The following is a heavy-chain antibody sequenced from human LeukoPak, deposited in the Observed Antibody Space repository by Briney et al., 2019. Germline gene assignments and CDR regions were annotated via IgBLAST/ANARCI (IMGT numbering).Heavy chain of an antibody. D-gene: IGHD1-26*01. Sequence: GGSLRLSCAASGFTVSSNYMSWVRQAPGKGLEWVSVIYTGGSTSYADSVKGRFTISRDNPKNTLYLQMNSLRADDTAVYYCARALRGAVGLDYWGQGTLVNVSS. V-gene: IGHV3-53*01. CDR3: ARALRGAVGLDY. CDR1: GFTVSSNY. J-gene: IGHJ4*02. CDR2: IYTGGST.